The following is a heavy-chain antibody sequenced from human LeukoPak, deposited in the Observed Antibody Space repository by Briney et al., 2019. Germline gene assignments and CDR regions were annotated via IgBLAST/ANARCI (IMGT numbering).Heavy chain of an antibody. Sequence: SQTLSLTCTVSGGSISSRNHYWGWIRQPAGKGLEWIGRIDSSGSTNYNPSLKSRVTISVDTSKNQFSLRLSSVTAADTAVYYCARESGYSEYALPPDYWGQGTLVTVSS. CDR3: ARESGYSEYALPPDY. CDR2: IDSSGST. V-gene: IGHV4-61*02. J-gene: IGHJ4*02. D-gene: IGHD5-12*01. CDR1: GGSISSRNHY.